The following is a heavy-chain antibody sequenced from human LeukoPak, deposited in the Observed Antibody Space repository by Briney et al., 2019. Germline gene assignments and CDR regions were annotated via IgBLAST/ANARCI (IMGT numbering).Heavy chain of an antibody. CDR1: GYTFTSYG. Sequence: GASVKVSCKASGYTFTSYGISWVRQAPGQGLEWMGWISAYNGNTNYAQKLQGRVTMTTDTSTSTAYMELRSLRSDDTAAYYCARVIGSTRSKRKLQYYFDYWGQGTLVTVSS. D-gene: IGHD2-2*01. J-gene: IGHJ4*02. V-gene: IGHV1-18*01. CDR3: ARVIGSTRSKRKLQYYFDY. CDR2: ISAYNGNT.